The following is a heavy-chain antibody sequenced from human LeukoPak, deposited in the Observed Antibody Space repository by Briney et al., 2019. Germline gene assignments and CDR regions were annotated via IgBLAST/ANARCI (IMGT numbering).Heavy chain of an antibody. CDR2: IRYDGSNK. CDR1: GFTFRSYG. Sequence: PGGSLRLSCAASGFTFRSYGMHWVRQAPGKGLEWEAFIRYDGSNKYYADSVKGRFTISRDNSKNTLYLQMNSLRAEDTAVYYCARPAPLYYDSSGYTGAFDIWGQGTMVTVSS. CDR3: ARPAPLYYDSSGYTGAFDI. J-gene: IGHJ3*02. V-gene: IGHV3-30*02. D-gene: IGHD3-22*01.